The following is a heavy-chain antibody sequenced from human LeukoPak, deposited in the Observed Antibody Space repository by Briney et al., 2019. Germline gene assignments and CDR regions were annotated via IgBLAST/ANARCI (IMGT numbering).Heavy chain of an antibody. J-gene: IGHJ4*02. CDR2: IIPILGIA. V-gene: IGHV1-69*04. D-gene: IGHD3-22*01. Sequence: GASVKVSCKASGGTFSSYAISWVRQAPGQGLEWMGRIIPILGIANYAQKFQGRVTITADKSTSTAYMELSSLRSEDTAVYYCARELTYESSGQVDYWGQGTLVTVSS. CDR3: ARELTYESSGQVDY. CDR1: GGTFSSYA.